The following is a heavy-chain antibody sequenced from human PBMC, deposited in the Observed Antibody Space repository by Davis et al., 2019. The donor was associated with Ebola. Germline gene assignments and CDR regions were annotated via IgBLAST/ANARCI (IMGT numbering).Heavy chain of an antibody. V-gene: IGHV1-69*13. J-gene: IGHJ4*02. CDR1: GYTFTSYA. CDR2: IIPIFGTV. D-gene: IGHD6-6*01. Sequence: AASVKVSCKASGYTFTSYAMHWVRQAPGQGLEWMGGIIPIFGTVNYAQKFQGRVTITADESTSTAYMELSSLRSEDTAVYYCAREAPFRSSYYFDYWGQGTLVTVSS. CDR3: AREAPFRSSYYFDY.